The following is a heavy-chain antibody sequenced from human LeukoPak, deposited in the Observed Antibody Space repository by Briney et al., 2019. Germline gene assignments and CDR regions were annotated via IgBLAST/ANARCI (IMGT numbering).Heavy chain of an antibody. J-gene: IGHJ4*02. CDR3: ANSIAAAGTETSFDY. CDR2: ISGSGGST. Sequence: GGSLRLSCAASGFTFSSYAMSWVRQAPGKGLEWVSAISGSGGSTYYADSVKGRFTISRDNSKNTLYLQMNSLRAEDTAVYYCANSIAAAGTETSFDYWGQGTLVTVSS. V-gene: IGHV3-23*01. CDR1: GFTFSSYA. D-gene: IGHD6-13*01.